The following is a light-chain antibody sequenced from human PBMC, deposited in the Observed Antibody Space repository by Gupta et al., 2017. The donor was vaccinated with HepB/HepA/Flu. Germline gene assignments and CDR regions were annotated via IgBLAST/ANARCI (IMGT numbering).Light chain of an antibody. CDR1: SSNIGTNP. CDR3: AAWDDNLNGWV. Sequence: QSILPQPPSASGTPGQRLTISCSGISSNIGTNPVDWFQQFPGTAPKLLIYSDNLRPSGVPDRFSGSKSGTSASLAISGRQSEDEADYYCAAWDDNLNGWVFGGGTKLTVL. J-gene: IGLJ3*02. CDR2: SDN. V-gene: IGLV1-44*01.